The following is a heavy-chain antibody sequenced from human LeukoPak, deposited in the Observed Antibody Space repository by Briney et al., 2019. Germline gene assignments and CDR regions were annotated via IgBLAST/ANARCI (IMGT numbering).Heavy chain of an antibody. CDR2: ITGSGGAT. CDR3: AKDREVLPSLEWFFDY. Sequence: AGSLTLSCAASGLTFSTYARSWIRQAPGKGLEWVGGITGSGGATYYADSVKGRFTISRDHSRNTLYLQINRLRAEDTAVYTCAKDREVLPSLEWFFDYWGEGTLVTASS. J-gene: IGHJ4*02. V-gene: IGHV3-23*01. CDR1: GLTFSTYA. D-gene: IGHD3-3*01.